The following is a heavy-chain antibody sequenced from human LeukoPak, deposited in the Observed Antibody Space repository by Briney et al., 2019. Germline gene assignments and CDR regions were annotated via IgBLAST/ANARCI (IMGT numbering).Heavy chain of an antibody. J-gene: IGHJ4*02. CDR3: STAKFDN. V-gene: IGHV3-48*01. CDR2: INIDSITV. Sequence: QAGGSLRLSCAGSGFTFGRFWMNWVRQAPGKGLERVSYINIDSITVNYADSVKGRFTISRDNAKNSLYLQMNSLRAEDTAVYYCSTAKFDNWGQGTLVTVSS. CDR1: GFTFGRFW.